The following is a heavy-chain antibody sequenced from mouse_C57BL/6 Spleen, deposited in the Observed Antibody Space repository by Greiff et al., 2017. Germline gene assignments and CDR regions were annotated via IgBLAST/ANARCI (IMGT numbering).Heavy chain of an antibody. J-gene: IGHJ3*01. Sequence: EVQLQQSGPELVKPGASVMISCKASGYSFTGYYMNWVKQSPEKSLEWIGEINPSTGGTTYNQKFKAKATLTVDKSSSTAYMQLKSLTSEDSAVYYCARWGSGYGFAYWGQGTLVTVSA. CDR2: INPSTGGT. D-gene: IGHD3-2*02. V-gene: IGHV1-42*01. CDR1: GYSFTGYY. CDR3: ARWGSGYGFAY.